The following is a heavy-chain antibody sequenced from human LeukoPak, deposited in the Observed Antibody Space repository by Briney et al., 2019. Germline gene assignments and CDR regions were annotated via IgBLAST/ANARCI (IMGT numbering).Heavy chain of an antibody. D-gene: IGHD2-15*01. J-gene: IGHJ4*02. CDR2: ITSSSAV. Sequence: SGGSLRLSCAASGFTFSNYSMNWVRQAPGKGLEWVSYITSSSAVYYAGSVKGRFTISRDNAKNSLFLQMNSLRAEDTAVYYCARDYCSGPKCYFIDYWGQGALATVSS. V-gene: IGHV3-48*04. CDR3: ARDYCSGPKCYFIDY. CDR1: GFTFSNYS.